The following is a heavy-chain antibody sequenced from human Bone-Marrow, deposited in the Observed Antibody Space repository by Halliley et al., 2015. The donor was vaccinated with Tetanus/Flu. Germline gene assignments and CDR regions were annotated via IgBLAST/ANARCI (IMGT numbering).Heavy chain of an antibody. Sequence: EVQLVQSGGGLVQPGGSLRLSCAASGFSFSTTEMHWVRQAPGMGLEWVSSITSTGTTIYYADSVKGRFTISRDNAKNSLFLQMNSLRAEDTAVYYCASPTYDSNGFLRGSFDYWGQGTLVTVSS. D-gene: IGHD3-22*01. J-gene: IGHJ4*02. CDR3: ASPTYDSNGFLRGSFDY. CDR1: GFSFSTTE. CDR2: ITSTGTTI. V-gene: IGHV3-48*03.